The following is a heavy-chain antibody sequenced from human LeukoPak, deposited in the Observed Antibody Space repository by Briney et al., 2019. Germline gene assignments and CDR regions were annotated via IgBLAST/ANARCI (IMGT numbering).Heavy chain of an antibody. CDR1: GFTFSSYA. CDR2: ISGSGGST. J-gene: IGHJ5*02. D-gene: IGHD6-19*01. V-gene: IGHV3-23*01. CDR3: AREKQWLGVYNWFDP. Sequence: GGSLRLSCAASGFTFSSYAMSWVRQAPGKGLEWVSAISGSGGSTYYADSVKGRFTISRDNSKNTLYLQMNSLRAEDTAVYYCAREKQWLGVYNWFDPWGQGTLVTVSS.